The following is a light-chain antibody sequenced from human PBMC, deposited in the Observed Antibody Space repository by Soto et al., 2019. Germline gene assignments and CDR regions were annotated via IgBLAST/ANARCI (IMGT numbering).Light chain of an antibody. CDR3: TSYAGSNIWV. V-gene: IGLV2-8*01. J-gene: IGLJ3*02. CDR2: EVT. CDR1: SSDVGAYNY. Sequence: QSALTQPPSASGSHGQSVTISCTGTSSDVGAYNYVSWYQQYPGKAPKLMIYEVTKRPSGVPDRFSGSKSDKTASLTVSGLQPEDEADYYCTSYAGSNIWVFGGGTKVTVL.